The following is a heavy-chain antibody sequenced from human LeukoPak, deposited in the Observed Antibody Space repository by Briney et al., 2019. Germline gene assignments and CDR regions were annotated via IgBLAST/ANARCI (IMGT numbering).Heavy chain of an antibody. CDR3: ASTRDLDNGDYADY. Sequence: SVKVSCKASGGTFSSYAISWVRQAPGQGLEWMGGIIPIFGTANYAQKFQGRVTITADESASTAYMELSSLRSEDTAVYYCASTRDLDNGDYADYWGQGTLVTVSS. CDR1: GGTFSSYA. CDR2: IIPIFGTA. J-gene: IGHJ4*02. V-gene: IGHV1-69*13. D-gene: IGHD4-17*01.